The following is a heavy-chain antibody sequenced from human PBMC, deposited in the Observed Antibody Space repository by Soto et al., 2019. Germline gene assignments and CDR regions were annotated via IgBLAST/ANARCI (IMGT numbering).Heavy chain of an antibody. D-gene: IGHD4-17*01. Sequence: QVQLVQSGAEVKKPVSSVKVSCTASGGAFSSSPFSWVRQAPGQGLEWMGGIIPMFGTINYAQKFQDRVIITADESTTTAHMELSSLRSEDTAIYYCARVSYGDYGLDYWGQGTPVTVSS. J-gene: IGHJ4*02. CDR2: IIPMFGTI. CDR1: GGAFSSSP. V-gene: IGHV1-69*01. CDR3: ARVSYGDYGLDY.